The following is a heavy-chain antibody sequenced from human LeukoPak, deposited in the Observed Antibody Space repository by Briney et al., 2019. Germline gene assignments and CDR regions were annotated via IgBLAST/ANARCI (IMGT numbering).Heavy chain of an antibody. CDR1: GGSISSYY. CDR2: IYTSGST. D-gene: IGHD6-19*01. J-gene: IGHJ5*02. CDR3: ARDRVFGYSSGWYVDDGFDP. V-gene: IGHV4-4*07. Sequence: SETLSLTCTVSGGSISSYYWSWIRQPAGKGLEWMGRIYTSGSTNYNPSLMSRGTMSVDTSKNQFSLKLSSVTAADTAVYYCARDRVFGYSSGWYVDDGFDPWGQGTLVTVSS.